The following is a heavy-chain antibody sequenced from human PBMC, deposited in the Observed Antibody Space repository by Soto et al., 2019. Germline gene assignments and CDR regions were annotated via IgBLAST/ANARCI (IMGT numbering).Heavy chain of an antibody. D-gene: IGHD6-13*01. Sequence: QVQLVESGGGVVQPGRSLRLSCAASGFTFSSYAMHWVRQAPGKGLEWVAVISYDGSNKYYADSVKGRFTISRDNSKNTLYLQMNSLRAEDTSLYYCARDKVAAAVKLDYWGQGTLVTVSS. J-gene: IGHJ4*02. CDR3: ARDKVAAAVKLDY. V-gene: IGHV3-30-3*01. CDR1: GFTFSSYA. CDR2: ISYDGSNK.